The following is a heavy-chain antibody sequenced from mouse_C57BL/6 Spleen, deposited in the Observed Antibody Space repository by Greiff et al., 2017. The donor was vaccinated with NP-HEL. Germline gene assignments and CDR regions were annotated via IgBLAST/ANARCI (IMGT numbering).Heavy chain of an antibody. CDR3: ARSYDYNYYAMDY. CDR2: IDPSDSYT. J-gene: IGHJ4*01. Sequence: VQLQQPGAELVKPGASVKLSCKASGYTFTSYWMQWVKQRPGQGLEWIGEIDPSDSYTNYNQKFKGKATLTVDTSSSTAYMQLSSLTSEDSAVYYCARSYDYNYYAMDYWGQGTSVTVSS. CDR1: GYTFTSYW. V-gene: IGHV1-50*01. D-gene: IGHD2-4*01.